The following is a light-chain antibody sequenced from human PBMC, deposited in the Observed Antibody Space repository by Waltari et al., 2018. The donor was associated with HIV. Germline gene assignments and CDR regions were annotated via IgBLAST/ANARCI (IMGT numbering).Light chain of an antibody. J-gene: IGLJ2*01. CDR1: RLRHYY. Sequence: SSELTQDPAVSVALGQTVRITCQGDRLRHYYASWYQQKPGQAPVRVMYGKNNRPSGIPDRFSGSSSGNTASLTITGAQAEDEAAYYCNSRDNRGDHVLFGGGTKLTVL. V-gene: IGLV3-19*01. CDR3: NSRDNRGDHVL. CDR2: GKN.